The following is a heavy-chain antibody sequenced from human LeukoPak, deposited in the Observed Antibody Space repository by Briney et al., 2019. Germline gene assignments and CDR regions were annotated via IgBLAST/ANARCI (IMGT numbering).Heavy chain of an antibody. CDR3: ARDHTYSSGLDDAFDI. Sequence: GASVKVSCKASGYTFTSYGISWVRQAPGQGLEWMGWISAYNGNTNYAQKLQGRVTMTTDTSTSTAYMELRSLRSDDTAVYYCARDHTYSSGLDDAFDIWGQGTMVTVSS. D-gene: IGHD3-22*01. V-gene: IGHV1-18*01. J-gene: IGHJ3*02. CDR2: ISAYNGNT. CDR1: GYTFTSYG.